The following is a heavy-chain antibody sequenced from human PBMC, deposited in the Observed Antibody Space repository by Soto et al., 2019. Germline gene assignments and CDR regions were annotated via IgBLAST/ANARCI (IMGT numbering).Heavy chain of an antibody. J-gene: IGHJ4*02. CDR1: GYAFTTYG. CDR2: ISAHNGNT. V-gene: IGHV1-18*01. D-gene: IGHD1-1*01. Sequence: QVHLVQSGAEVKKPGASVKVSCQGSGYAFTTYGITWVRQAPGQGLEWMGWISAHNGNTNDAQNLQGRVTVTRDTSTSTAYMELRSLRYDDTAVYYCARGRYGDYWGQGALVTVSS. CDR3: ARGRYGDY.